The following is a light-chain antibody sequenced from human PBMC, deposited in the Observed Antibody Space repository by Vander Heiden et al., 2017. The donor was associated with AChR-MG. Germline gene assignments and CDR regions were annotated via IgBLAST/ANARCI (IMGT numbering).Light chain of an antibody. J-gene: IGKJ1*01. CDR2: RAS. CDR1: QTTGTS. Sequence: IQMTQSPPTLSASVGDRVTITCRASQTTGTSLAWYQQKPGKAPNLLISRASRLASGVPSRFSGSGSGKEFTLTINNLQHDDFATYYCQQDTVGWSFGQGTKVEI. V-gene: IGKV1-5*03. CDR3: QQDTVGWS.